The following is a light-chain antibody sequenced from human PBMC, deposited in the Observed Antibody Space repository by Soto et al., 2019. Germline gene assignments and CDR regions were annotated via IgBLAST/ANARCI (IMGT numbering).Light chain of an antibody. Sequence: DIQMTQSPSTLSASVGDRVTITCRASQNINTWLAWYQQKPGKAPKVLIYKASSLESGVPSRFSGSGSGTEITLTISSLQPDDFASYYCQQYNHYYSFGQGTKLEIK. CDR3: QQYNHYYS. J-gene: IGKJ2*03. V-gene: IGKV1-5*03. CDR2: KAS. CDR1: QNINTW.